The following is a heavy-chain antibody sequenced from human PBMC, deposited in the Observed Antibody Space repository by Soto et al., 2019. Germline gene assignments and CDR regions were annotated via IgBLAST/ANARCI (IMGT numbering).Heavy chain of an antibody. J-gene: IGHJ4*02. CDR3: ARDLGGGYEPGDY. CDR1: GATFSISV. CDR2: IISMFGAP. Sequence: QVQLVQSGAELKKPGSSVKVFCRASGATFSISVFNWVRQAPGQGLECMGGIISMFGAPNYSQKFQGRVTINADKSTSTGYMERNNLGSDDTAIYDCARDLGGGYEPGDYWGEGTQVTVSS. V-gene: IGHV1-69*14. D-gene: IGHD5-12*01.